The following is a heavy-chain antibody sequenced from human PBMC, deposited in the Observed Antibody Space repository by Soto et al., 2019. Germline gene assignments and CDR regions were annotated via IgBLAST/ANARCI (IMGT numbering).Heavy chain of an antibody. V-gene: IGHV3-30-3*01. CDR1: GFTYISFT. J-gene: IGHJ4*02. D-gene: IGHD6-19*01. CDR2: ISYDGSNK. CDR3: ARASAAVSGHFDY. Sequence: PGGSLRLSCAASGFTYISFTVHWVRQAPGKGLEWVSAISYDGSNKYYADSVKGRLTISRDNSKNTLYLQMNSLTAEDTAVYYCARASAAVSGHFDYWGQGTLVTVSS.